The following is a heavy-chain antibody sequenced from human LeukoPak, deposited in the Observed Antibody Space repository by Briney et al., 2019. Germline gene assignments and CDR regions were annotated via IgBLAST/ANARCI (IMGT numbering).Heavy chain of an antibody. V-gene: IGHV1-18*01. CDR1: GYTFTSYG. J-gene: IGHJ3*02. CDR2: ISAYNGIT. Sequence: ASVKVSCKASGYTFTSYGVTWVRQAPGQGLEWMGWISAYNGITYYAQKFQGRVTMTRDTSISTAYMELRSLRSDDTAVYYCARLGYCSSTSCLEAFDIWGQGTMVTVSS. CDR3: ARLGYCSSTSCLEAFDI. D-gene: IGHD2-2*01.